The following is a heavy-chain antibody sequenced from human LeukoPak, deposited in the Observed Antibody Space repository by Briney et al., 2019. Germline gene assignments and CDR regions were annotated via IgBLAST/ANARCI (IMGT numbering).Heavy chain of an antibody. Sequence: GGSLRLSCAASGFTFSSYSMNWVRQAPGKGLEWVSSISSSSSYIYYADSVKGRFTISGDNAKNSLYLQMNSLRAEDTAVYYCARVSRDGYNYYYWGQGTLVTVPS. CDR3: ARVSRDGYNYYY. J-gene: IGHJ4*02. CDR2: ISSSSSYI. D-gene: IGHD5-24*01. V-gene: IGHV3-21*01. CDR1: GFTFSSYS.